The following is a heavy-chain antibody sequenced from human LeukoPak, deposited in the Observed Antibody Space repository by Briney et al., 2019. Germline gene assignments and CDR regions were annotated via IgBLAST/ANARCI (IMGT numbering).Heavy chain of an antibody. Sequence: SETLSLTCTVSGGSISSSGYYWGWIRQPPGKGLEWIGSIYYSGSTYYNPSLKSRVTISVDTSKNQFSLKLSSVTAADTAVYYCAIVGGWSSQGYYFDYWGQGTRVTVSS. CDR1: GGSISSSGYY. D-gene: IGHD6-13*01. CDR3: AIVGGWSSQGYYFDY. J-gene: IGHJ4*02. V-gene: IGHV4-39*07. CDR2: IYYSGST.